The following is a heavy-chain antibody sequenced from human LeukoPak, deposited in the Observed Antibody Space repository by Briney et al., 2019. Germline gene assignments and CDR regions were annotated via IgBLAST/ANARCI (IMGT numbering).Heavy chain of an antibody. J-gene: IGHJ4*02. CDR1: GFTFSSYA. CDR2: INHSGST. V-gene: IGHV4-34*01. Sequence: GSLRLSCAASGFTFSSYAMSWIRQPPGKGLEWIGEINHSGSTNYNPSLKSRVTISVDTSKNQFSLKLSSVTAADTAVYYCARGRRAADYWGQGTLVTVSS. D-gene: IGHD6-13*01. CDR3: ARGRRAADY.